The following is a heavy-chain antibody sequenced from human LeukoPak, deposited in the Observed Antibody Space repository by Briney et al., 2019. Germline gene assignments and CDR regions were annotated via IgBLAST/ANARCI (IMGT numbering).Heavy chain of an antibody. CDR1: GYTFSDYW. CDR3: ARGASTYSDY. Sequence: GGSLRLSCAASGYTFSDYWMHWVRQAPGKGLVWVSRLTSDGRSTSYADSVKGRFTMSRDNAKNTLFLQMNSLRDEDTAVYYCARGASTYSDYWGQGTPVTVSS. J-gene: IGHJ4*02. CDR2: LTSDGRST. V-gene: IGHV3-74*01.